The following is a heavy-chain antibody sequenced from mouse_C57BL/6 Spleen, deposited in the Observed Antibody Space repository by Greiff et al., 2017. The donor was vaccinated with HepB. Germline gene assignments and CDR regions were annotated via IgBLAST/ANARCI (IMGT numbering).Heavy chain of an antibody. J-gene: IGHJ1*03. D-gene: IGHD2-1*01. CDR3: AKDGNYEGYFDV. CDR1: GYTFTDYY. CDR2: IYPGSGNT. V-gene: IGHV1-76*01. Sequence: QVQLQQSGAELVRPGASVKLSCKASGYTFTDYYINWVKQRPGQGLEWIARIYPGSGNTYYNEKFKGKATLTAEKSSSTAYMQLSSLTSEDSAVYFCAKDGNYEGYFDVWGTGTTVTVSS.